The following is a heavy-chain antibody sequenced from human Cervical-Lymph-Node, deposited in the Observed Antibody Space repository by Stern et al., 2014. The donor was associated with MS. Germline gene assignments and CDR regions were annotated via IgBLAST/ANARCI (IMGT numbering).Heavy chain of an antibody. Sequence: QLQQSGPEVKKPGTSVKVSCKASGFTFTSSAVQWVRQARGQRLEWIGWIVVGSGNTNYAQKFQERVTITRDMSTSTAYMELSSLRSEDTAVYYCAAIRDYYDSSGYDAFDIWGQGTMVTVSS. CDR3: AAIRDYYDSSGYDAFDI. CDR1: GFTFTSSA. J-gene: IGHJ3*02. V-gene: IGHV1-58*01. D-gene: IGHD3-22*01. CDR2: IVVGSGNT.